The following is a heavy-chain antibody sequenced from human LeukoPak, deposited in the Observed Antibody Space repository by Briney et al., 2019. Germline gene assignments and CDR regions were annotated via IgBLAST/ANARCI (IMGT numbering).Heavy chain of an antibody. CDR1: GYTFTRYD. J-gene: IGHJ4*02. V-gene: IGHV1-8*01. CDR3: ARALTQYYDSSAAAGY. Sequence: ASVKVSCKASGYTFTRYDINWVRQATGQGLEWMGWMNPNSGNTGYAQKFQGRVTMARNTSISTAYMELSSLRSEDTAVYYCARALTQYYDSSAAAGYWGQGTLVTVSS. CDR2: MNPNSGNT. D-gene: IGHD3-22*01.